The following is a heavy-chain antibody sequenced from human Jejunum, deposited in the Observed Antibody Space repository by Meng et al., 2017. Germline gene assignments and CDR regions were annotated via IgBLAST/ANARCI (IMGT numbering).Heavy chain of an antibody. CDR2: AST. V-gene: IGHV4-61*08. J-gene: IGHJ4*02. D-gene: IGHD1-26*01. CDR1: GGSVSRAGYQ. Sequence: HVQLQEVVPGLARPSETLSLIFTVPGGSVSRAGYQWGWIRQPPGKGXEWIGYASTNYNPSLKSRVTISLDTSRNQFSLSLSSVTAADTAVYYCARDHMGSLDYWGQGSLVTVSS. CDR3: ARDHMGSLDY.